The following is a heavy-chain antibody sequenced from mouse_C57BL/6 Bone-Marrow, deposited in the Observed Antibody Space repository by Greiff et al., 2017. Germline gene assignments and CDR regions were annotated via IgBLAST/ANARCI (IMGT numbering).Heavy chain of an antibody. J-gene: IGHJ2*01. V-gene: IGHV6-3*01. CDR2: IRLKSDNYAT. Sequence: EVKVEESGGGLVQPGGSMKLSCVASGFTFSNYWMNWVRQSPEKGLEWVAQIRLKSDNYATHYAESVKGRFTISRDDSKSSVYLQMNNLRAEDTGIYSCTGGYEGYWGQGTTLTVSS. CDR3: TGGYEGY. CDR1: GFTFSNYW. D-gene: IGHD3-1*01.